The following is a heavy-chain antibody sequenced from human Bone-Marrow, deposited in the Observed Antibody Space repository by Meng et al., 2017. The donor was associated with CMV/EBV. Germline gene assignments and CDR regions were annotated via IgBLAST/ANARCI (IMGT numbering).Heavy chain of an antibody. J-gene: IGHJ5*02. CDR2: INPSGGST. Sequence: YTFTSFFMNWVQQAHGQGLEWMGIINPSGGSTGYAQKFQGRVTMTRDMSTNTVYMELSSLRSEDTAVYYCARRDCSSTSCYDNWFDPWGQGTLVTVSS. CDR3: ARRDCSSTSCYDNWFDP. D-gene: IGHD2-2*01. CDR1: YTFTSFF. V-gene: IGHV1-46*01.